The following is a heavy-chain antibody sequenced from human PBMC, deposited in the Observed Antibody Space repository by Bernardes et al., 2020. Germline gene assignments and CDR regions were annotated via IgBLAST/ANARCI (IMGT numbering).Heavy chain of an antibody. CDR3: VKDDVLGGYYDRDYNVFDP. D-gene: IGHD3-3*01. CDR2: LSLNNRNI. V-gene: IGHV3-23*01. J-gene: IGHJ5*02. CDR1: GFKINSHA. Sequence: GGSLRLSCVASGFKINSHAMSWVRQAPGKRLQWISTLSLNNRNIHYLDSVEGRFIISRDDSKNTLYLQMNSLGTEDTAIYYCVKDDVLGGYYDRDYNVFDPWGRGTLVNVSS.